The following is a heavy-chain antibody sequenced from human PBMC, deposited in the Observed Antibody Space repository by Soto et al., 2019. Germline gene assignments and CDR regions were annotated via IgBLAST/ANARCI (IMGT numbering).Heavy chain of an antibody. V-gene: IGHV4-31*03. J-gene: IGHJ4*02. D-gene: IGHD2-2*01. CDR1: GGSISSGSYY. Sequence: QVQLQESGPGLVKPSQTLSLTCTVSGGSISSGSYYWSWVRQHPGKGLEWIGYIYYSGSTYNNPSLKSRVTILVDTSKNQFSLKLSSVTAADTAVYYCARAPWEYQPLHRYFDYWGQGTLVTGSS. CDR2: IYYSGST. CDR3: ARAPWEYQPLHRYFDY.